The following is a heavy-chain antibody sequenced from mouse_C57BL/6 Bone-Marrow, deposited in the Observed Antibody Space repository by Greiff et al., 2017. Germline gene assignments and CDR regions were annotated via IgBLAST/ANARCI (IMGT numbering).Heavy chain of an antibody. D-gene: IGHD1-1*01. CDR2: IDPEDGDT. Sequence: EVKLMESGAELVRPGASVKLSCTASGFNIKDYYMHWVKQRPEQGLEWIGRIDPEDGDTEYAPKFQGKATKTADTSSNTAYLQLSSLTSEDTAVYYCTTGDYYGSSKYYYAMDYWGQGTSVTVSS. CDR1: GFNIKDYY. CDR3: TTGDYYGSSKYYYAMDY. J-gene: IGHJ4*01. V-gene: IGHV14-1*01.